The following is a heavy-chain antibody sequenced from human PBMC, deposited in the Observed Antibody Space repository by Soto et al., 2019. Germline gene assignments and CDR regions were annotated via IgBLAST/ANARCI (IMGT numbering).Heavy chain of an antibody. CDR1: GVAFITYG. CDR3: AKDRGFGEYLFDS. Sequence: QVQLVESGGAVVQPGTSLRLSCAASGVAFITYGVHWVRQAPGKGLEWVAILSYDGHNEYYTDSVKGRFTISRDTSRNTLYLQMDRLRADDTAMYYCAKDRGFGEYLFDSWGQGTLVTVSS. V-gene: IGHV3-30*18. J-gene: IGHJ4*02. CDR2: LSYDGHNE. D-gene: IGHD3-10*01.